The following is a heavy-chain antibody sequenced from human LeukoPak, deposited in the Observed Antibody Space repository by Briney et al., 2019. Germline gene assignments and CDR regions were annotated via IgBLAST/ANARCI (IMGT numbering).Heavy chain of an antibody. CDR2: ISWNSGSI. D-gene: IGHD6-13*01. CDR3: AKDGDGGSSSWYFDY. V-gene: IGHV3-9*01. Sequence: PGRSLRLSCAASGFTFDDYAMHWVRQAPGKGLEWVSGISWNSGSIGYADSVKGRFTISRDNAKNSLYLQMNRLRAEDTALYYCAKDGDGGSSSWYFDYWGQGTLVTVSS. J-gene: IGHJ4*02. CDR1: GFTFDDYA.